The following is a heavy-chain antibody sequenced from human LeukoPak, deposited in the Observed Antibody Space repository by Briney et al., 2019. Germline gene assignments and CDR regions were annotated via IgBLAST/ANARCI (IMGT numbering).Heavy chain of an antibody. CDR1: GFTFSSYA. Sequence: GGSLRLSCAASGFTFSSYAMSWVRQAPGKGLEWVSAISGSGGSTYYADSVKGRFTISRDNSKNTLYPQMNSLRAEDTAVYYCAKEGYSYGYYYYYYMDVWGKGTTVTVSS. CDR2: ISGSGGST. J-gene: IGHJ6*03. V-gene: IGHV3-23*01. CDR3: AKEGYSYGYYYYYYMDV. D-gene: IGHD5-18*01.